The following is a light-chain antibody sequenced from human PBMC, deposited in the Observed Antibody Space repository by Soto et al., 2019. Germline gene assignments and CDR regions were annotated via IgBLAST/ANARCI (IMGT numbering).Light chain of an antibody. J-gene: IGKJ1*01. Sequence: DIQMTQSPSTLSASVGDRVTITCRASQSISSRLAWYQQKTGKAPKLVIYKASSLESGVPSRFSGSGSGTEFTLTISSLQPDDFATYYCQQYNSYWTFGQGTKVDI. CDR2: KAS. CDR3: QQYNSYWT. CDR1: QSISSR. V-gene: IGKV1-5*03.